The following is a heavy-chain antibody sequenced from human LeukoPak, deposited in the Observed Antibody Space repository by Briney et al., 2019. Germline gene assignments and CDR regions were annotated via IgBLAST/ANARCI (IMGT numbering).Heavy chain of an antibody. CDR2: ISGSGGST. Sequence: GGSLRLSCAASGFTFSSYAMSWVRQAPGKGLEWVSAISGSGGSTYYADSVKGRFTISRDNSKNTLYLQMNSLRAEDTAVYYCAKDLRGESGSYYAFDYWGQGTLVTVAS. D-gene: IGHD1-26*01. J-gene: IGHJ4*02. CDR1: GFTFSSYA. V-gene: IGHV3-23*01. CDR3: AKDLRGESGSYYAFDY.